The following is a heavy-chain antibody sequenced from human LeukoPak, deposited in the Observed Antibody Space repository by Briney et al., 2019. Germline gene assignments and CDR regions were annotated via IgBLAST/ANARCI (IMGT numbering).Heavy chain of an antibody. Sequence: GASVKVSCKASGGTFTNYAINWVRQAPGQGLDWMGGIIPISGTTNYAQKFQGRVTMTADKSTNTAYMELRSLRSEDTAVYYCARDGLELPEFDYWGQGTLVTVSS. CDR2: IIPISGTT. CDR3: ARDGLELPEFDY. V-gene: IGHV1-69*06. CDR1: GGTFTNYA. J-gene: IGHJ4*02. D-gene: IGHD1-7*01.